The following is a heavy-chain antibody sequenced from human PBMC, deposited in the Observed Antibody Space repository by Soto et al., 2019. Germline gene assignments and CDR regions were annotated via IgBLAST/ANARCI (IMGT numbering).Heavy chain of an antibody. CDR2: INSDGSSA. CDR1: GFSFSSNW. J-gene: IGHJ4*02. CDR3: AKGKIPIQLWFPFFDY. Sequence: GGSLRLSCAASGFSFSSNWMHWVRQAPGKGLVWVSRINSDGSSAAYADSVKGRFTISRDNAKNTLFLQMNSLRAEDTAVYYCAKGKIPIQLWFPFFDYWGQGTLVTVSS. V-gene: IGHV3-74*01. D-gene: IGHD5-18*01.